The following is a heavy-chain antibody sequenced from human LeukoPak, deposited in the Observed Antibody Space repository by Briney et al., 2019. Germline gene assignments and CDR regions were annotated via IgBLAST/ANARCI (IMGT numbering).Heavy chain of an antibody. J-gene: IGHJ4*02. D-gene: IGHD6-19*01. Sequence: GASVKVSCKASGYSFTGYYMHWVRQAPGQGLEWMAWINPNSGDTNYALKFQGRVTVTRDTSISTAYTDLSSLRSDDTAVYYCARNGIAVAGYDYWGQGTLVTVSS. CDR1: GYSFTGYY. V-gene: IGHV1-2*02. CDR3: ARNGIAVAGYDY. CDR2: INPNSGDT.